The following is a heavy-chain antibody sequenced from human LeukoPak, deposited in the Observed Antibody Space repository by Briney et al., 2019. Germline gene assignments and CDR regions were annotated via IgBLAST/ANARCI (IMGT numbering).Heavy chain of an antibody. V-gene: IGHV4-34*01. CDR3: ASGPMVRGVKLRRGPYYYYYMDV. D-gene: IGHD3-10*01. CDR2: INHSGST. CDR1: GGSFSGYY. J-gene: IGHJ6*03. Sequence: SETLSLTCAVYGGSFSGYYWSWIRQPPGKGLEWIGEINHSGSTNYNPSLKSRVTISVDTSKNQFSLKLSSVTAADTAVYYCASGPMVRGVKLRRGPYYYYYMDVWGKGTTVTVSS.